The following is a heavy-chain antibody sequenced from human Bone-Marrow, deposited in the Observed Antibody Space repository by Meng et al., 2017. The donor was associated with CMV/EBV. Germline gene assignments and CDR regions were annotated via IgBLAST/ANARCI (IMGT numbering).Heavy chain of an antibody. CDR2: ISSSGSYI. D-gene: IGHD3-22*01. Sequence: GGSLRLSCAASGFTFSSYSMNWVRQAPGKGLEWVSSISSSGSYIYYADSVKGRFTISRDNAKNSLYLQMNSLRAEDTAVYYCAREWDDYDSSGSRTYDFDYWGQGTLVTVSS. CDR1: GFTFSSYS. V-gene: IGHV3-21*01. J-gene: IGHJ4*02. CDR3: AREWDDYDSSGSRTYDFDY.